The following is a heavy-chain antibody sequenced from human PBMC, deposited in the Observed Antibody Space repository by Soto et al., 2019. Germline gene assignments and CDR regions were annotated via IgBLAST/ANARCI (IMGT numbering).Heavy chain of an antibody. V-gene: IGHV4-59*01. CDR1: GGSISSYY. D-gene: IGHD6-6*01. CDR2: IYYSGST. J-gene: IGHJ5*02. CDR3: ARVLSSSSEWFDP. Sequence: PSETLSLTCTVSGGSISSYYWSWIRQPPGKGLEWIGYIYYSGSTNYNPSLKSRVTISVDTSKNQFSLKLSSVTAADTAVYYCARVLSSSSEWFDPWGQGTLVTVSS.